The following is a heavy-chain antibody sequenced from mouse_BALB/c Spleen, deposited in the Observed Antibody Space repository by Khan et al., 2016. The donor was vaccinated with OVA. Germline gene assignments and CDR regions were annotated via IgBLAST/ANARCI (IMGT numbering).Heavy chain of an antibody. CDR2: INPSSGYT. J-gene: IGHJ2*01. Sequence: QIQLVQSGAELARPGASVKLSCMASGYTFTSYTMHWVNQRPGQGLEWFGYINPSSGYTKYNQNFKDKATLTADKSSSTDYMQLSSLTSEDSAVDYCARTHERWGQGTTLTVSS. CDR1: GYTFTSYT. CDR3: ARTHER. V-gene: IGHV1-4*01.